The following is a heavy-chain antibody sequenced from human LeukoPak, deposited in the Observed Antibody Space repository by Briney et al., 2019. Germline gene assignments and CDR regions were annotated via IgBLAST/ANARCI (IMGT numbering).Heavy chain of an antibody. Sequence: SEALSLTCTVSGGSISSSSYSWGWIRQPPGKGLEWIGSIYYSGSTYYNPSLKSRVTISVDTSKNQFSLKLSSVTAADTAVYYCARAGSGSYQTHFDYWGQGTLVTVSS. CDR1: GGSISSSSYS. D-gene: IGHD1-26*01. V-gene: IGHV4-39*07. CDR3: ARAGSGSYQTHFDY. CDR2: IYYSGST. J-gene: IGHJ4*02.